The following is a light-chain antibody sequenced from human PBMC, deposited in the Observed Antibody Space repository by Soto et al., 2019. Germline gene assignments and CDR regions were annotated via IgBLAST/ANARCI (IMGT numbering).Light chain of an antibody. Sequence: EIVLTQSPGTLSLSPGERATLSCRASQSVSSYLAWYQQKPGQAPRLLIYGASSRATGIPDRFSGSGSGTDFTLTISRLEPEDFAVYYCQQYGSSPPATFGQGTRLEI. J-gene: IGKJ5*01. CDR1: QSVSSY. CDR2: GAS. V-gene: IGKV3-20*01. CDR3: QQYGSSPPAT.